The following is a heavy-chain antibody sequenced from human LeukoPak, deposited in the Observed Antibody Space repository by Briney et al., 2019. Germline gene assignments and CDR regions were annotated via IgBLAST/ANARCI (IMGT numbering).Heavy chain of an antibody. CDR1: GYTLTELS. V-gene: IGHV1-18*01. J-gene: IGHJ4*02. Sequence: GASVKVSCKVSGYTLTELSMHWVRQAPGQGLEWMGWISAYNGNTNYAQKLQGRVTMTTDTSTSTAYMELRSLRSDDTAVYYCARVPRHIVATTNLIDYWGQGTLVTVSS. CDR2: ISAYNGNT. CDR3: ARVPRHIVATTNLIDY. D-gene: IGHD5-12*01.